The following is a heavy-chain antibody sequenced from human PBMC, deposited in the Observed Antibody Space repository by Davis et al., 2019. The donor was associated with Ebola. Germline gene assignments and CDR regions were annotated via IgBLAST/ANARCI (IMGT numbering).Heavy chain of an antibody. J-gene: IGHJ4*02. CDR1: GNTISTYT. CDR2: ISAYNGNT. CDR3: ARDRGVLLRQTDY. D-gene: IGHD2-8*02. Sequence: ASVKVSCKASGNTISTYTIDWVRQAPGQGLEWMGWISAYNGNTNYAQKLQGRVTMTTDTSTSTAYMELRSLRSDDTAVYYCARDRGVLLRQTDYWGQGTPVTVSS. V-gene: IGHV1-18*01.